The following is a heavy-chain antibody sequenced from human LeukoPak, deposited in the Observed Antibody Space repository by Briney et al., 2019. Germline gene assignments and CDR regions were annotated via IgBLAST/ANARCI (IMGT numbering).Heavy chain of an antibody. CDR1: GGTFTNYA. CDR3: ARAVVVVAAPFDY. V-gene: IGHV1-69*13. J-gene: IGHJ4*02. D-gene: IGHD2-15*01. Sequence: GASVKVSCKASGGTFTNYAINWVRQAPGQGLEWMGGIIPIFGTANYAQKFQGRVTITADESTSTAYMELSSLRSEDTAVYYCARAVVVVAAPFDYWGQGTLVTVSS. CDR2: IIPIFGTA.